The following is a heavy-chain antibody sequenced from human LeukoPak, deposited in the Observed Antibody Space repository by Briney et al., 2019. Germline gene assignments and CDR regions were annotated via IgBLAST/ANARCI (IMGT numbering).Heavy chain of an antibody. V-gene: IGHV1-2*02. Sequence: ASVKVSCKASGYTFTGYYMHWVRQAPGQGLEWMGWINPNSGGTNYAQKFQGRVTMTRDTPISTAYMELSRLRSDDTAVYYCARPFEYDFWSGYYQYYFDYWGQGTLVTVSS. J-gene: IGHJ4*02. CDR3: ARPFEYDFWSGYYQYYFDY. D-gene: IGHD3-3*01. CDR1: GYTFTGYY. CDR2: INPNSGGT.